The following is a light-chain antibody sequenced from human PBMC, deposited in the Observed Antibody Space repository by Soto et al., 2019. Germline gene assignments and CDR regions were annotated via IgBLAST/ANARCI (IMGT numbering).Light chain of an antibody. CDR3: QESYSTPLT. J-gene: IGKJ4*01. CDR1: QAISNY. Sequence: DIQMTQSPSFLSASVGDRVNITCRASQAISNYLNWYQQKPGKAPNLLIFGAKTLQSGVPSRFSGSGYGTDFTLTITTLQPEEFATYYCQESYSTPLTVGGGTKVDIK. CDR2: GAK. V-gene: IGKV1-39*01.